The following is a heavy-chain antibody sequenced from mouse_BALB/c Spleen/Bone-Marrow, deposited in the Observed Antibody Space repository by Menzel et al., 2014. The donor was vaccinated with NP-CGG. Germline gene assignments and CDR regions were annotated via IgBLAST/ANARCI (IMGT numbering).Heavy chain of an antibody. V-gene: IGHV14-4*02. Sequence: VQLKQPGAELVRSGASVELSCTASGFNIKDYYMHWVKQRPEQGLEWIGWIDPENGDTEYAPKFQGKATMTADTSSNTAYLQLSSLTSEDTAVYYCNGNYYAMDYWGQGTSVTVPS. CDR3: NGNYYAMDY. D-gene: IGHD2-1*01. CDR2: IDPENGDT. CDR1: GFNIKDYY. J-gene: IGHJ4*01.